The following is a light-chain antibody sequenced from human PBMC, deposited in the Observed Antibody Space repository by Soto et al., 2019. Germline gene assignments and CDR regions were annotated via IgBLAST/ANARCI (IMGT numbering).Light chain of an antibody. CDR1: QTVSRS. J-gene: IGKJ2*01. Sequence: EVVLTQSPATLSVSPGERATLSCRASQTVSRSLAWYQQKPGQAPRLLIYGASMRATGVPDRFSGSGSGTDFTLTNSSLQSEDFAVYYCQQYIDWPPYTFGQGTKVEIK. V-gene: IGKV3-15*01. CDR2: GAS. CDR3: QQYIDWPPYT.